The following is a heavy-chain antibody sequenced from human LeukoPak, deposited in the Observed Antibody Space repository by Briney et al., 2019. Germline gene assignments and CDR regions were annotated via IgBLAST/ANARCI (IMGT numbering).Heavy chain of an antibody. CDR1: GFTFSSYS. J-gene: IGHJ4*02. V-gene: IGHV3-21*01. CDR3: ARDWWLDY. CDR2: ISSSSSYM. D-gene: IGHD2-15*01. Sequence: GGSLRLSCAASGFTFSSYSMNWVRQAPGKGLEWVSSISSSSSYMYYADSVKGRFTISRANAKNSLYLQMNSLRAEDTAVYYCARDWWLDYWGQGTLVTVSS.